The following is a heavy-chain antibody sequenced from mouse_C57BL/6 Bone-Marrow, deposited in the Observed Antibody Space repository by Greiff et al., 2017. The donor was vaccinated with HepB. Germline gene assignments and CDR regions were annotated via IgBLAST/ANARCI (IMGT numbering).Heavy chain of an antibody. V-gene: IGHV2-2*01. CDR2: IWSGGST. CDR3: ARRETAQAWFAY. CDR1: GFSLTSYG. J-gene: IGHJ3*01. Sequence: VQLVESGPGLVQPSQSLSITCTVSGFSLTSYGVHWVRQSPGKGLEWLGVIWSGGSTDYNAAFISRLSISKDNSKSQVFFKMNSLQADDTAIYYWARRETAQAWFAYWGQGTLVTVSA. D-gene: IGHD3-2*02.